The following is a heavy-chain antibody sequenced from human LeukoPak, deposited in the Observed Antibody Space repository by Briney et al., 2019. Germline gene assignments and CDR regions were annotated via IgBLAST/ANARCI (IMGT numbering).Heavy chain of an antibody. CDR1: GYTFTGYY. CDR3: ARVSYTVTTYYGMDV. CDR2: INPNSGGT. V-gene: IGHV1-2*06. D-gene: IGHD4-17*01. Sequence: SVKVSCKASGYTFTGYYMHWVRRAPGQGLEWMGRINPNSGGTNYAQKFQGRVTMTRNTSISTAYMELSSLRSEDTAVYYCARVSYTVTTYYGMDVWGQGTTVTVSS. J-gene: IGHJ6*02.